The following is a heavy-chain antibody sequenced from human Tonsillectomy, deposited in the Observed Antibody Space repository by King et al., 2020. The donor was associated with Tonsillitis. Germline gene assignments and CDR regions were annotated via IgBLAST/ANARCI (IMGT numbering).Heavy chain of an antibody. J-gene: IGHJ3*01. D-gene: IGHD3-22*01. Sequence: QLVQSGGGLVQPGGSLRLSCAASGFTFNNYWMSWVRQAPGKGLVWVANIKQDGSEKSYVDSVKGRFTFSRDNAKSSLYLQMNSLRTEDTAVYYCASVIGRPGDAFDLWGQGSLVTVSS. V-gene: IGHV3-7*01. CDR3: ASVIGRPGDAFDL. CDR2: IKQDGSEK. CDR1: GFTFNNYW.